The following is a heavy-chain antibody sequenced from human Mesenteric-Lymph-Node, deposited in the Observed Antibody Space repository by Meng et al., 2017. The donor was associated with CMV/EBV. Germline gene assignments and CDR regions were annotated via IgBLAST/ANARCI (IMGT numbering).Heavy chain of an antibody. D-gene: IGHD3-3*01. CDR3: AKGYGLFNY. CDR2: ISVSGGTT. V-gene: IGHV3-23*01. J-gene: IGHJ4*02. CDR1: GITFSSYA. Sequence: EVQLLESGGGLVQLGGSLRLSCAASGITFSSYAMSWVRQAPGKGLERVSAISVSGGTTYYKDSVKGRFTISRDNSDNMLYLQMNSLRAEDTAVYYCAKGYGLFNYWGRGTLVTVSS.